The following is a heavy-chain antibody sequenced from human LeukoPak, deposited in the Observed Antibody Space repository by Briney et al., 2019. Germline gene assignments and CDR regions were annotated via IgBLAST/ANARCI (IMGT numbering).Heavy chain of an antibody. J-gene: IGHJ4*02. Sequence: PGGSLRLSCKTSGFKFRDFDMDWVRQAPGKGLEWVAHISYDGTKEYYADSVKGRFTISRDNSKNTLYLQMNSLRAEDTAVYYCARRAGGYSHPYDYWGQGILVTVSS. D-gene: IGHD4-23*01. CDR2: ISYDGTKE. V-gene: IGHV3-30*03. CDR1: GFKFRDFD. CDR3: ARRAGGYSHPYDY.